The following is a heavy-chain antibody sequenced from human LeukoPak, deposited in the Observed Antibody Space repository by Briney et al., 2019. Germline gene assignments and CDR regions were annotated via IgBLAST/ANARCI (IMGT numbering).Heavy chain of an antibody. Sequence: QPGRSLRLSCAASGFTFSSSAMHWVRQAPDKGLEWVAVISYDGSNKYYADSVKGRFTISRDNPKNTLYLQMNSLRADDTAVYYCARDRDSSGWYEGFDYWGQGTLVTVSS. CDR2: ISYDGSNK. CDR3: ARDRDSSGWYEGFDY. CDR1: GFTFSSSA. J-gene: IGHJ4*02. V-gene: IGHV3-30-3*01. D-gene: IGHD6-19*01.